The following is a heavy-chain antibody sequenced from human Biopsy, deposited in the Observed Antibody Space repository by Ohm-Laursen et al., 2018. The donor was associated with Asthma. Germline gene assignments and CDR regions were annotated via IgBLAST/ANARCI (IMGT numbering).Heavy chain of an antibody. Sequence: GSSVKVSCKGSRDIFSSYGFSWVRQAPGQGLEWMGGIIPISLTPSYARRFRGRVTISADEYTRTAYMELSSLRSEDTAVYYRARDPSYFDPSVEGWNLWGQGTMVTVSS. CDR2: IIPISLTP. CDR3: ARDPSYFDPSVEGWNL. CDR1: RDIFSSYG. V-gene: IGHV1-69*01. D-gene: IGHD3-22*01. J-gene: IGHJ3*01.